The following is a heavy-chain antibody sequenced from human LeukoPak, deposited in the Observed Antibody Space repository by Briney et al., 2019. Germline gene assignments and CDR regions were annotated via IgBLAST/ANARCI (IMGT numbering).Heavy chain of an antibody. CDR3: ARTVNTAFAYYYYYMDV. D-gene: IGHD5-18*01. CDR2: IYYSGST. V-gene: IGHV4-59*01. Sequence: SETLSLTCTVSGGSISSYYWSWIRQPPGKGLEWIGYIYYSGSTNYNPSLRSRVTISVDTSKNQFTLKLSSVTAADTAVYYCARTVNTAFAYYYYYMDVWGKGTTVTVSS. J-gene: IGHJ6*03. CDR1: GGSISSYY.